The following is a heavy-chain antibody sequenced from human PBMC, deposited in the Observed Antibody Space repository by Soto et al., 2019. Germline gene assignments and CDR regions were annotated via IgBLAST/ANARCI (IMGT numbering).Heavy chain of an antibody. CDR1: GGTFSSYA. V-gene: IGHV1-69*06. Sequence: QVQLVQSGAEVKKPGSSVKVSCKASGGTFSSYAISWVRQAPGQGLEWMGGIIPIFGTANYAQKFQGRVTITAAKSTSTSYMELSSLRSEDTAVYYCAGSPWFGELPFYYFDFWGQGTLVTVSS. CDR2: IIPIFGTA. J-gene: IGHJ4*02. D-gene: IGHD3-10*01. CDR3: AGSPWFGELPFYYFDF.